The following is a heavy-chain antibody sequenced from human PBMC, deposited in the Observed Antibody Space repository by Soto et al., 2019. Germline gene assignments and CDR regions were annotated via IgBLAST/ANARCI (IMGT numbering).Heavy chain of an antibody. D-gene: IGHD2-2*01. J-gene: IGHJ6*03. Sequence: EVQLVESGGGLVKPGGSLRLSCAASGFTFSSYSMNWVRQAPGKGLEWVSSISSSSSYIYYADSVKGRFTISRDNAKNSLYLQMNSLRAEDTAVYYCARLFVSTSCPFQDCYYYYMDVWGKGTTVTVSS. CDR1: GFTFSSYS. CDR3: ARLFVSTSCPFQDCYYYYMDV. CDR2: ISSSSSYI. V-gene: IGHV3-21*01.